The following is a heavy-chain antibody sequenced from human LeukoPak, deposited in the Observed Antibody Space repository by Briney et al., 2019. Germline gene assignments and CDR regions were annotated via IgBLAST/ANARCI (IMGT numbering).Heavy chain of an antibody. J-gene: IGHJ6*02. CDR3: ARLDIVVVPAAMYFDHYYGMDV. D-gene: IGHD2-2*03. Sequence: SVKVSCKASGGTFSSYAISWVRQAPGQGLEWMGGIIPIFGTANYAQKFQGRVTITADESTSTAYMELSSLRSEDTAVYYCARLDIVVVPAAMYFDHYYGMDVWGQGTTVTVSS. V-gene: IGHV1-69*13. CDR1: GGTFSSYA. CDR2: IIPIFGTA.